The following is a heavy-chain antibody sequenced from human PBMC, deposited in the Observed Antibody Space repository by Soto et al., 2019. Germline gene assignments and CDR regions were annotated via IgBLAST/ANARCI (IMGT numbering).Heavy chain of an antibody. V-gene: IGHV4-59*01. D-gene: IGHD3-10*01. CDR3: ARESYYGSGATVVAY. J-gene: IGHJ4*02. CDR2: IYYSGST. Sequence: PSETLSLTCSVSGGSTSSYYWSWIRQPPGKGLEWIGYIYYSGSTNYNPSLNSRVTMSVDTSKNQFSLKVNSVTAADTAVYYCARESYYGSGATVVAYWDQGTLVTVS. CDR1: GGSTSSYY.